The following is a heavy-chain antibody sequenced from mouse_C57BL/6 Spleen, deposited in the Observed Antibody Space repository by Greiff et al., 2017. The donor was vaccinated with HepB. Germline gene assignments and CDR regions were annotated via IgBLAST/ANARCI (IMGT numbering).Heavy chain of an antibody. Sequence: EVKLMESGPGLVKPSQSLSLTCSVTGYSITSGYYWNWIRQFPGNKLEWMGYISYDGSNNYNPSLKNRISITRDTSKNQFFLKLNSVTTEDTATYYCASRGPAWFAYWGQGTLVTVSA. CDR3: ASRGPAWFAY. CDR2: ISYDGSN. J-gene: IGHJ3*01. CDR1: GYSITSGYY. V-gene: IGHV3-6*01.